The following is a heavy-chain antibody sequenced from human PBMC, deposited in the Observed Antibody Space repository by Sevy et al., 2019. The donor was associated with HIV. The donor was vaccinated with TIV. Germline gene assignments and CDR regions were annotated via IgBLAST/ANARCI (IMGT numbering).Heavy chain of an antibody. CDR1: GFSFSRYD. V-gene: IGHV3-30*09. D-gene: IGHD3-16*01. CDR3: AKGLSSIYPYSMDV. CDR2: ISFDGDNK. J-gene: IGHJ6*02. Sequence: GGSLRLSCEASGFSFSRYDMHRVRQVAGKGLEWVAVISFDGDNKYYSDSVRGRFAISRDNSENTMHLQMNNLRLDDTAVYYCAKGLSSIYPYSMDVWGQGTTVTVSS.